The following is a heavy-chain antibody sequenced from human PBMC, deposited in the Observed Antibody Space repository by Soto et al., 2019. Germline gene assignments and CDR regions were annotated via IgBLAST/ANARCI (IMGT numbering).Heavy chain of an antibody. CDR1: GGSISSYY. V-gene: IGHV4-59*08. CDR3: ARSVAGTHFDY. J-gene: IGHJ4*02. D-gene: IGHD6-19*01. Sequence: PXXTLSLTCTVSGGSISSYYWIWIRQPPGKGLEWIGYIYYSGSTNYNPSLKSRVTISVDTSKNQFSLKLSYVTAADTAVYYCARSVAGTHFDYWGQGTLVTVSS. CDR2: IYYSGST.